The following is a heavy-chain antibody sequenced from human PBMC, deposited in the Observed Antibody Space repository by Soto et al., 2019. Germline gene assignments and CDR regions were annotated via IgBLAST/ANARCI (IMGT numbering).Heavy chain of an antibody. V-gene: IGHV6-1*01. CDR3: ARDPIPRIAARPHAFDI. J-gene: IGHJ3*02. CDR2: TYYRSKWYN. CDR1: GDSASSNSAA. D-gene: IGHD6-6*01. Sequence: PSQTLSLTCAISGDSASSNSAAWNWIRQSPSRGLEWLGRTYYRSKWYNDYAVSVKSRITINPDTSKNQFSLQLNSVTPEDTAVYYCARDPIPRIAARPHAFDIWGQGTMVTVSS.